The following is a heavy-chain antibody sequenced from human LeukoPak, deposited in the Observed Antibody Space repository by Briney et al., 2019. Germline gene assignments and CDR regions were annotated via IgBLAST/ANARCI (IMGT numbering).Heavy chain of an antibody. V-gene: IGHV3-48*03. CDR1: GFTFSSYE. Sequence: GGSLRLSCAASGFTFSSYEMNWVRQAPGKGLEWVSYISSSGSTIYYADSVKGRFTISRDNAKNSLYLQMNSLRAEDTAVYYCARELGITFDYWGQGTLVTVSS. CDR2: ISSSGSTI. CDR3: ARELGITFDY. D-gene: IGHD3-22*01. J-gene: IGHJ4*02.